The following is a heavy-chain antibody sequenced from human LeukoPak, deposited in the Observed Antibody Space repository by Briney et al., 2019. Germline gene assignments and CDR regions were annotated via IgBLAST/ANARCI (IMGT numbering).Heavy chain of an antibody. D-gene: IGHD6-13*01. CDR2: IYYSGST. CDR1: GGSVNSGSYY. Sequence: SETLSLTCTVSGGSVNSGSYYWSWIRQPPGKGLEWIGYIYYSGSTKYNPSLKSRVTILVDTSKNQFSLKLSSVTAADTAVYYCARGDLYSSSWSKPYYFDYWGQGTLVTVSS. V-gene: IGHV4-61*01. J-gene: IGHJ4*02. CDR3: ARGDLYSSSWSKPYYFDY.